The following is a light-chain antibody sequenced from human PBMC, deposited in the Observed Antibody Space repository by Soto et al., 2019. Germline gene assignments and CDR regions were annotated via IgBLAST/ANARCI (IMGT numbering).Light chain of an antibody. CDR3: QQYKHLIT. CDR2: AAS. CDR1: QDISNY. V-gene: IGKV1-33*01. Sequence: DIQMTQSPSSLSASVGDRVTITCQASQDISNYLNWYQQKPGKAPNLLIYAASNLETGVPSRFRGSGSGTEFTFTITSLQPEDIATYYCQQYKHLITFGQGTRLEIK. J-gene: IGKJ5*01.